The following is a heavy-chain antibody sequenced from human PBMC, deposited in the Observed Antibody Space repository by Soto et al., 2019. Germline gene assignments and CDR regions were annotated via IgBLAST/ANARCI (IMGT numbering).Heavy chain of an antibody. CDR2: ISAYNGNT. CDR1: GYTFTSYG. V-gene: IGHV1-18*04. D-gene: IGHD5-18*01. J-gene: IGHJ6*02. CDR3: ARDEDTAMVTGYYYYGRDV. Sequence: QVQLVQSGAEVKKPGASVKVSCKASGYTFTSYGISWVRQAPGQGLEWMGWISAYNGNTNYAQKLQGRVTMTTDTSTSTAYMELRSLRSDDTAVYYCARDEDTAMVTGYYYYGRDVWGQGTTVTVSS.